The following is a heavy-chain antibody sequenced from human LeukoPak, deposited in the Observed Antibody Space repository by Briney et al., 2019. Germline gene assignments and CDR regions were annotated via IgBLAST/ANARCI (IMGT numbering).Heavy chain of an antibody. CDR2: MKPDSGGT. J-gene: IGHJ4*02. D-gene: IGHD2-21*02. CDR1: GYTFNTYD. Sequence: ASVKVSCKASGYTFNTYDINWVRQATGQGLEWMGLMKPDSGGTGYAPRFQGRVTMTRNMSISTAYMELSSLRSEDTAVYYCVRGGLHCRGTDCYSTGLFDSWGRGTLVIVSS. V-gene: IGHV1-8*02. CDR3: VRGGLHCRGTDCYSTGLFDS.